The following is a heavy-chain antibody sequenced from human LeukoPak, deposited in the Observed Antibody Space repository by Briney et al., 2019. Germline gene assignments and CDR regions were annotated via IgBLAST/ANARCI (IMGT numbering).Heavy chain of an antibody. D-gene: IGHD3-3*01. J-gene: IGHJ6*03. CDR3: AKGSAIFGVGHYYYYYMDV. CDR1: EFTFSNYA. CDR2: ISGSFIGT. Sequence: PGGSLRLSCAASEFTFSNYAMTWVRQAPGKGLEWVSSISGSFIGTFYADSVKGRFTISRDNSKNTLYLQMNSLRAEDTAVYYCAKGSAIFGVGHYYYYYMDVWGKGTTVTVSS. V-gene: IGHV3-23*01.